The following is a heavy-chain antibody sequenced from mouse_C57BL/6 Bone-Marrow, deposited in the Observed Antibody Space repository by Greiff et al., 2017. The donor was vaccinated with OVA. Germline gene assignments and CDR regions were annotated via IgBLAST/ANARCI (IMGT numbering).Heavy chain of an antibody. CDR1: GFSLTSYG. Sequence: VKLMESGPGLVAPSQSLSITCTVSGFSLTSYGVDWVRQSPGKGLEWLGVIWGVGSTNYNSALKSRLSISKDNSKSQGFLKMNSLQTDDTAMYYCASDGVYGLFAYWGQGTLVTVSA. D-gene: IGHD1-1*02. CDR2: IWGVGST. V-gene: IGHV2-6*01. CDR3: ASDGVYGLFAY. J-gene: IGHJ3*01.